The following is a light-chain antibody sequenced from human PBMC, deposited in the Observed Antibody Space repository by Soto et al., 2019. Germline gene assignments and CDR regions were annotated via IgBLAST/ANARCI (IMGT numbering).Light chain of an antibody. V-gene: IGKV1-5*01. CDR3: QQYNSYLT. CDR2: DAS. J-gene: IGKJ1*01. Sequence: DIQMTQSPSTLSASVGDKVTINCRASQSISSWLAWYQQKPGKAPNLLIYDASSLESVVPSRFSGSVSGTEFSLSISILQPDDFATYYCQQYNSYLTCGQGTKVDIK. CDR1: QSISSW.